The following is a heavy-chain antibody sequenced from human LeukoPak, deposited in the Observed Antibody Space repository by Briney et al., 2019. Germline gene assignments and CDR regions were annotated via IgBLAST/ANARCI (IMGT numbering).Heavy chain of an antibody. CDR2: ISTSGST. V-gene: IGHV4-4*07. D-gene: IGHD1-26*01. CDR1: GGSISSYY. Sequence: SETLSLTCTVSGGSISSYYWSWIRQPAGKGLESIGHISTSGSTNYNPSLKSRVTMSVDTSKNQFSLKLSSVTAADTAVYYCARGRLEAMWELLPYEAFDIWGQGTMVTVSS. CDR3: ARGRLEAMWELLPYEAFDI. J-gene: IGHJ3*02.